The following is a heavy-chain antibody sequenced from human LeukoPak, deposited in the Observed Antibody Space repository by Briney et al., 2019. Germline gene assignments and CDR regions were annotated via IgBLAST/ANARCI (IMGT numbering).Heavy chain of an antibody. CDR1: GGSISSYY. D-gene: IGHD3-10*01. J-gene: IGHJ6*03. Sequence: SETLSLTCTVSGGSISSYYWSWIRQPAGKGLEWIGRIYTSGSTNYNPSLKSRVTISVDKSKNQFSLKLSSVTAAGTAVYYCARSRGVLGVYYYYMDVWGKGTTVTVSS. CDR2: IYTSGST. V-gene: IGHV4-4*07. CDR3: ARSRGVLGVYYYYMDV.